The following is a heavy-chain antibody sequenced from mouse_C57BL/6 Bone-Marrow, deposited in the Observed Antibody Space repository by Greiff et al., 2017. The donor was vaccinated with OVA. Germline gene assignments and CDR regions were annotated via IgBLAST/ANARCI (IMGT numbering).Heavy chain of an antibody. CDR3: ARWNTGFDY. V-gene: IGHV1-72*01. Sequence: QVQLKQPGAELVKPGASVKLSCKASGYTFTSYWMHWVKQRPGRGLEWIGRIDPNSGGTKYNEKFKSKATLTVDKPSNTAYMQLRSQTAEDSAVYYSARWNTGFDYWGQGTTRTVSA. CDR1: GYTFTSYW. D-gene: IGHD5-2*01. J-gene: IGHJ2*01. CDR2: IDPNSGGT.